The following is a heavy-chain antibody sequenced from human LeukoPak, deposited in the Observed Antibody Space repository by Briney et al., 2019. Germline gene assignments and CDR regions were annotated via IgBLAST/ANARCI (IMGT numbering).Heavy chain of an antibody. J-gene: IGHJ4*02. V-gene: IGHV1-69*04. D-gene: IGHD3-22*01. CDR1: GGTFSSYA. Sequence: ASVKVSCKASGGTFSSYAISWVRQAPGQGLEWMGRIIPIFGIANYAQKFQGRVTITAAKSTSTAYMELSSLRSEDTAVYYCARDLTYYYDSSGYYPFDYWGQGTLVTVSS. CDR2: IIPIFGIA. CDR3: ARDLTYYYDSSGYYPFDY.